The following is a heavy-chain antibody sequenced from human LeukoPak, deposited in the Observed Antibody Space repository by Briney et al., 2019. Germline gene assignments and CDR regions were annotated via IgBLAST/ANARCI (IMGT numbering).Heavy chain of an antibody. D-gene: IGHD1-7*01. J-gene: IGHJ6*02. CDR3: ARGGYNWTYGIRALYYYYGMDV. CDR1: GGSISSYY. Sequence: PSETLSLTCTVSGGSISSYYWSWIRQPPGKGLEWIGYIYYSGSTNYNPSLKSRVTISVDTSKNQFSLKLSSVTAADTAVYYCARGGYNWTYGIRALYYYYGMDVWGQGTTVTVSS. CDR2: IYYSGST. V-gene: IGHV4-59*01.